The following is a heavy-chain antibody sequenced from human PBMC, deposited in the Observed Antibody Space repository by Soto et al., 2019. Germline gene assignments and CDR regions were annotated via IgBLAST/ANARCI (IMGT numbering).Heavy chain of an antibody. CDR3: ARHISNLRPYYYAMDV. CDR2: IYPGDSET. Sequence: GESLKISCKGSGYPFTDYWLGWVRQLPGKGLGWVGIIYPGDSETKYTPSFQGHVTITVDKSTSTAYLQSNTLKASDTAMYYSARHISNLRPYYYAMDVWGQGTTVTVSS. V-gene: IGHV5-51*01. D-gene: IGHD4-4*01. CDR1: GYPFTDYW. J-gene: IGHJ6*02.